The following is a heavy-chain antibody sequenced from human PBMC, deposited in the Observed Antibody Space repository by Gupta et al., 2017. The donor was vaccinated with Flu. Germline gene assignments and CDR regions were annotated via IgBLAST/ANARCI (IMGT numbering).Heavy chain of an antibody. D-gene: IGHD6-13*01. V-gene: IGHV1-69*01. J-gene: IGHJ6*02. CDR2: IIPIFGTA. CDR1: GGPFSSYA. Sequence: QVQLVQSGAEVKKPGSSVKVSCKASGGPFSSYAISWVRQAPGQGLEWMGGIIPIFGTANYAQKFQGRVTITADESTSTAYMELSSLRSEDTAVYYCARDRGIAARPDYYYYYGMDVWGQGTTVTVSS. CDR3: ARDRGIAARPDYYYYYGMDV.